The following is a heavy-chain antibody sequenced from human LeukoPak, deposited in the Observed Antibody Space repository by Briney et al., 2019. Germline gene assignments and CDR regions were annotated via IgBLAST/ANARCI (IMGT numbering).Heavy chain of an antibody. CDR1: GGSISSYY. Sequence: SKTLSLTCTVSGGSISSYYWSWIRQPPGKGLEWIGYIYYSGSTNYNPSLKSRVTISVDTSKNQFSLKLSSVTAADTAVYYCARGIVVVVAATHYYYYYMDVWGKGTTVTVSS. D-gene: IGHD2-15*01. V-gene: IGHV4-59*01. J-gene: IGHJ6*03. CDR2: IYYSGST. CDR3: ARGIVVVVAATHYYYYYMDV.